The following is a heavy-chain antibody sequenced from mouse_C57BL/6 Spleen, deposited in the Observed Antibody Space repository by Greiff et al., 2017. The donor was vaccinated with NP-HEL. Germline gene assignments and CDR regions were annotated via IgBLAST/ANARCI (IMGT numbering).Heavy chain of an antibody. Sequence: VQLQQSGAELAKPGASVKLSCKASGYTFTSYWMHWVKQRPGQGLEWIGYINPSSGYTKYNNKFKDKATLTADKSSSTAYMQLGSLTSEESAVYYCASGSFDYWGQGTTLTVSS. CDR2: INPSSGYT. CDR3: ASGSFDY. CDR1: GYTFTSYW. J-gene: IGHJ2*01. V-gene: IGHV1-7*01.